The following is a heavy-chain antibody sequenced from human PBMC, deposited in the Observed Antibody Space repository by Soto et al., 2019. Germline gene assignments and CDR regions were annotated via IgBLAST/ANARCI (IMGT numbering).Heavy chain of an antibody. CDR1: GYTFTSYY. CDR3: ARSSLTVYFDY. D-gene: IGHD1-20*01. V-gene: IGHV1-46*01. CDR2: INPSGGST. J-gene: IGHJ4*02. Sequence: GSSLKVYCKASGYTFTSYYMHWLRQAPGQGLEWMGLINPSGGSTSYAQKFQGRVTMTRDASTSTLYMELSSLRSEDTAVYYCARSSLTVYFDYWGQGALVTVSS.